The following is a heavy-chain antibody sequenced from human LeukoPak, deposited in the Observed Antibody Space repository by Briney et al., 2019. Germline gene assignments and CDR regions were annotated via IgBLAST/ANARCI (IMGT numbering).Heavy chain of an antibody. CDR1: GGSISSSSYY. CDR2: IYYSGST. V-gene: IGHV4-39*07. D-gene: IGHD2-2*01. J-gene: IGHJ4*02. Sequence: PSETLSLTCTVSGGSISSSSYYWGWIRQPPGKGLEWIGSIYYSGSTYYNPSLRSRVTISVDTSKNQFSLKLSSVTAADTAVYYCARDNPLSTGTDYWGQGTLVAVSS. CDR3: ARDNPLSTGTDY.